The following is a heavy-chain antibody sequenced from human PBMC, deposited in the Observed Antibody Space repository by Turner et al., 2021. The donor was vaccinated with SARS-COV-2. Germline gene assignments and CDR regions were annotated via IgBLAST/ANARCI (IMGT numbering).Heavy chain of an antibody. J-gene: IGHJ4*02. CDR2: IFSDGDST. Sequence: EVQVLESGGTLVQPGGSLRLSCAVSRFIFSNYAMPWVRQAPGRGLEWVCSIFSDGDSTYYADSVKGRFTISMDDSKNTVSLQMNSLRAEDTALYYCAKTRGPVAFHPDSWGQGTLVTVSS. D-gene: IGHD2-2*01. CDR3: AKTRGPVAFHPDS. V-gene: IGHV3-23*01. CDR1: RFIFSNYA.